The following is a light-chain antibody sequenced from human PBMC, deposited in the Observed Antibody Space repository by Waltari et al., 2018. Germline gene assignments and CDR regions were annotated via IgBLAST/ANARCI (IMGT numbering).Light chain of an antibody. V-gene: IGLV4-69*01. CDR2: LSSDGSH. Sequence: QLVLTQSPSASASLGASVKLTCTLSSGHSDYAIVWHQQQPEKGPRYLMRLSSDGSHSKGDGIPDRFSGSSAGGERYLTVSSRQSEDEADDYWQTWGVFGGGTKLTVL. J-gene: IGLJ3*02. CDR3: QTWGV. CDR1: SGHSDYA.